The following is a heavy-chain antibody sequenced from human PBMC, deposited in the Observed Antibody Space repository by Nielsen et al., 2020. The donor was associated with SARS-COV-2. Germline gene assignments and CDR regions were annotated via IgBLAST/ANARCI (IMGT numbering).Heavy chain of an antibody. CDR3: ARDIGRSSSGDKHDF. D-gene: IGHD1-26*01. CDR2: ISDDGSYK. V-gene: IGHV3-30*03. CDR1: GFTFSPYG. Sequence: GESLKISCAASGFTFSPYGLHWVRQAPGKGLECVAGISDDGSYKYYVDSVKGRFTISRDNSKNTLYLHMNNLRPGDTAVYYCARDIGRSSSGDKHDFWGQGTLVTVSS. J-gene: IGHJ4*02.